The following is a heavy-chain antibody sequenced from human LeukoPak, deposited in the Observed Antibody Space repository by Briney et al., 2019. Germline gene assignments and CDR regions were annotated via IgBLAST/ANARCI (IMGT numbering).Heavy chain of an antibody. CDR2: ISSSSSYI. CDR3: ARVDWSVVPAAITPLYFDY. Sequence: GGSLRLSCAASGFTFSSYSMNWVRQAPGKGLEWVSSISSSSSYIYYADSVKGRFTISRDNAKNSLHLQMNSLRAEDTAVYYCARVDWSVVPAAITPLYFDYWGQGTLVTVSS. J-gene: IGHJ4*02. D-gene: IGHD2-2*02. CDR1: GFTFSSYS. V-gene: IGHV3-21*01.